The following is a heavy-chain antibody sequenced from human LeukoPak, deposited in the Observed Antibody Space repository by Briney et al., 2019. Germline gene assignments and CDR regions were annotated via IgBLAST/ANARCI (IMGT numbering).Heavy chain of an antibody. J-gene: IGHJ4*02. CDR3: AKDPQFYYDSSGLQDY. D-gene: IGHD3-22*01. V-gene: IGHV3-23*01. CDR1: GFTFSSYA. Sequence: GGSLRLSCAASGFTFSSYAMSWVRQAPGKGLEWVSGISGSGGSTYYADSVKGRFTISRDNSKNTLYLQMNSLRAEDTAVYYCAKDPQFYYDSSGLQDYWGQGTLVTVSS. CDR2: ISGSGGST.